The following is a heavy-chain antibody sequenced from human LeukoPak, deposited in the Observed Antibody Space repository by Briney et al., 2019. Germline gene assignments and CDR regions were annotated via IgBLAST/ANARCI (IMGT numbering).Heavy chain of an antibody. V-gene: IGHV3-23*01. D-gene: IGHD1-7*01. CDR3: AKTLDWNYKGPFDY. J-gene: IGHJ4*02. Sequence: GGSLRLSCAASGLTFSSYDMSWVRQAPGKGLEWVSAISGSGGSTYYADSVKGRFTISRDNSKNTLYLQMNSLRAEDTAVYYCAKTLDWNYKGPFDYWGQGTLVTVSS. CDR2: ISGSGGST. CDR1: GLTFSSYD.